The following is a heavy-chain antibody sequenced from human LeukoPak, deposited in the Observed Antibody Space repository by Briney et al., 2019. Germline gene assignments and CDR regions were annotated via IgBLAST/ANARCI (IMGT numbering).Heavy chain of an antibody. CDR2: INSDGSNT. D-gene: IGHD3-3*01. Sequence: GGSLLLSCAASGFSFSTSWMHWVRHTPEKGLVWVSRINSDGSNTIYADSVKGRFTISRNNAKNTLFLQMNSLRAEDTAVYYCARDRYYTLDYWGQGTLVTVSS. CDR1: GFSFSTSW. J-gene: IGHJ4*02. V-gene: IGHV3-74*01. CDR3: ARDRYYTLDY.